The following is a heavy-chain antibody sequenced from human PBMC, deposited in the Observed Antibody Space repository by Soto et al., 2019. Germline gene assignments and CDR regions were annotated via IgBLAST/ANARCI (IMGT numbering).Heavy chain of an antibody. Sequence: ASETLSLTCTVSGGSINSGDYYWSWIRQPPGKGLEWIGYIYYSGSTYYNPSLKSRVTISVDTSKNQFSLKLSSVTAADTAVYYCARTVIYMGATDFDYWGQGTLVTVSS. CDR1: GGSINSGDYY. J-gene: IGHJ4*02. D-gene: IGHD1-26*01. CDR3: ARTVIYMGATDFDY. V-gene: IGHV4-30-4*01. CDR2: IYYSGST.